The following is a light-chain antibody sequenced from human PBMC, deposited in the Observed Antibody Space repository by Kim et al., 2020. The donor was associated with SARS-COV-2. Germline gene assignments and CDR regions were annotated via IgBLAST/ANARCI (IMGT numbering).Light chain of an antibody. J-gene: IGKJ1*01. CDR2: AAS. CDR3: QQSYDTPWT. Sequence: ASVGDRVTITCRASAIVSNYLNWYQQKPGKAPKLLIYAASSLHSGVPSRFSASGSGTDFTLTINNLQPEDFATYHCQQSYDTPWTFGQGTKVDIK. V-gene: IGKV1-39*01. CDR1: AIVSNY.